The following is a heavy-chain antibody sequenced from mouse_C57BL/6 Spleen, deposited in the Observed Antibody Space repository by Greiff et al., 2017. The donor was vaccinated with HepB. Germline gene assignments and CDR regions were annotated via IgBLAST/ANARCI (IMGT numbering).Heavy chain of an antibody. J-gene: IGHJ3*01. CDR2: IYPGDGDT. CDR3: ASFSGDYDEEAWFAY. D-gene: IGHD2-4*01. CDR1: GYAFSSSW. V-gene: IGHV1-82*01. Sequence: QVQLQQSGPELVKPGASVKISCKASGYAFSSSWMNWVKQRPGKGLEWIGRIYPGDGDTNYNGKFKGKATLTADKSSSTAYMQLSSLTSEDSAVYFCASFSGDYDEEAWFAYWGQGTLVTVSA.